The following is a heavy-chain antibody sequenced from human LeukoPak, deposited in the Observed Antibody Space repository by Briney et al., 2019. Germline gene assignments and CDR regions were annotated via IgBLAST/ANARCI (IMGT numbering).Heavy chain of an antibody. D-gene: IGHD3-9*01. V-gene: IGHV3-48*01. CDR1: GFTFSSYS. Sequence: GGSLSLSCAASGFTFSSYSMNWVRQAPGKGLEWVSYISSSSSTIYYADSVKGRFTISRDNAKNSLYLQMNSLKTEDTAVYYCTTEGQRYFEGGFDYWGQGTLVTVSS. CDR2: ISSSSSTI. CDR3: TTEGQRYFEGGFDY. J-gene: IGHJ4*02.